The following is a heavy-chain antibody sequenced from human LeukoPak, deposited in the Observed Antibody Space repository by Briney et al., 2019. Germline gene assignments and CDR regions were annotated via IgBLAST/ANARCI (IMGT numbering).Heavy chain of an antibody. J-gene: IGHJ4*02. CDR1: GFTFSVYG. V-gene: IGHV3-33*01. D-gene: IGHD1-26*01. CDR2: IWNDGSSK. CDR3: ARASGCYDY. Sequence: GGSLRLSCAASGFTFSVYGMHWVRQAPGRGPEWVAVIWNDGSSKYYADSVKGRFTISRDNSKNTLYLQMNNLRADDTAVYYCARASGCYDYWGQGTLVTVSS.